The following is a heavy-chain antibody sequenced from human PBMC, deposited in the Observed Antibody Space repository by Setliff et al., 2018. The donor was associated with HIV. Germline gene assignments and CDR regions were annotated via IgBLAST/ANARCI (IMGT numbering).Heavy chain of an antibody. CDR3: ARDQGYSYGSGPFHS. Sequence: KTSETLSLTCAVSDGSISSSNWWSWVRQPPGKGLEWIGEIFHTQNPNYSPSLKSRVIISVDKSKNQFSLKLSSVTAADTAVYYRARDQGYSYGSGPFHSWGQGTMVTVSS. V-gene: IGHV4-4*02. CDR1: DGSISSSNW. CDR2: IFHTQNP. D-gene: IGHD5-18*01. J-gene: IGHJ3*02.